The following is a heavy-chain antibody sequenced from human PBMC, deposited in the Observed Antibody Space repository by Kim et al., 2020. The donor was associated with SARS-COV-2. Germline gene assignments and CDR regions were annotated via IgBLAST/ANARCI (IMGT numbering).Heavy chain of an antibody. CDR3: ARGDWEPWYFDL. J-gene: IGHJ2*01. V-gene: IGHV3-30*01. D-gene: IGHD1-26*01. Sequence: VKGRFTISRDNSKNTLYVKMNSLRAEDTAVYYCARGDWEPWYFDLWGRGTLVTVSS.